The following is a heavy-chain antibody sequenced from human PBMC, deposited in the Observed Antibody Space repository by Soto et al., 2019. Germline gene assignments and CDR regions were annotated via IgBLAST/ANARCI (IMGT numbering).Heavy chain of an antibody. J-gene: IGHJ4*02. CDR2: INPSGGAT. V-gene: IGHV1-46*01. D-gene: IGHD2-8*01. Sequence: QVQLVQSGTEVKKPGASVMISCKASGYSFTTYYIHWVRQAPGQGLEWMGIINPSGGATKYAQKFQGRVSMTRHTSTRTIYMEMSSLTSDDTAVYYCARVPGPIYCTDAVCGGYYFDYWGQGTLVTVSS. CDR1: GYSFTTYY. CDR3: ARVPGPIYCTDAVCGGYYFDY.